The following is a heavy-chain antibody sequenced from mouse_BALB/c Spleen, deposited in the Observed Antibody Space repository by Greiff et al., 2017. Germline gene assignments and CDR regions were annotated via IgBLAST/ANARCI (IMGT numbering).Heavy chain of an antibody. D-gene: IGHD1-1*01. Sequence: VQLQQPGAELVKPGAPVKLSCKASGYTFTSYWMNWVKQRPGRGLEWIGRIDPSDSETHYNQKFKDKATLTVDKSSSTAYIQLSSLTSEDSAVYYCARDVGRGFAYWGQGTLVTVSA. CDR2: IDPSDSET. V-gene: IGHV1-69*02. J-gene: IGHJ3*01. CDR3: ARDVGRGFAY. CDR1: GYTFTSYW.